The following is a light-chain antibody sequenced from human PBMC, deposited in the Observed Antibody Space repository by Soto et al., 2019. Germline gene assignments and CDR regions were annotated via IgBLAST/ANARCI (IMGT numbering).Light chain of an antibody. J-gene: IGKJ4*01. CDR2: GAS. V-gene: IGKV1-39*01. Sequence: IHMTQSPSSLSASVGDRVTLTCRASETISHYLNWYQQNPGKAPKLLIYGASKLQSGVPSRFSASRSGTDFTLTITSLQTEEFETYYCQKSASTPLTFGGGPKVEVK. CDR1: ETISHY. CDR3: QKSASTPLT.